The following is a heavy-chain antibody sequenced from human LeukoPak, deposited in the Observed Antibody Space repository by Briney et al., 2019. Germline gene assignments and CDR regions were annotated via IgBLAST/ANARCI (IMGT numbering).Heavy chain of an antibody. CDR2: VHYTWNT. V-gene: IGHV4-59*12. D-gene: IGHD4-17*01. CDR1: GGSIGSYH. CDR3: ARSKDYGGNWEDY. Sequence: SETLSLTCSVSGGSIGSYHWSWIRQPPGKGLEWIGHVHYTWNTKYNPSLTGRVSISLDRSKNQFSLKLISVTAADAAIYYCARSKDYGGNWEDYWGQGTPVTVSS. J-gene: IGHJ4*02.